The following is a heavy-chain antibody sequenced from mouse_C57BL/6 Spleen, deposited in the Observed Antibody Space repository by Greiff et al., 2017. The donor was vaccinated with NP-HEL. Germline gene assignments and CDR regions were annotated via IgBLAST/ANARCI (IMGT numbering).Heavy chain of an antibody. V-gene: IGHV5-17*01. CDR2: ISSGSSTI. Sequence: EVMLVESGGGLVKPGGSLKLSCAASGFTFSDYGMHWVRQAPEKGLEWVAYISSGSSTIYYADTVKGRFTISRDNAKNPLFLQMTSLRSEDTAMYYCARPEGKGNDAMDYWGQGTSVTVSS. CDR3: ARPEGKGNDAMDY. CDR1: GFTFSDYG. J-gene: IGHJ4*01. D-gene: IGHD1-3*01.